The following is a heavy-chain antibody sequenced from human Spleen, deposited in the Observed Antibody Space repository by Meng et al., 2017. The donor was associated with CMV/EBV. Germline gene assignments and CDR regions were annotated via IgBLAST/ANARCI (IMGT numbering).Heavy chain of an antibody. Sequence: SGATFSSYPIAWVRQAPGQGLEWMGRFIPLLNKANYAQKFRGRVTMSADKSANSAYMELFSLRSEDTAVYYCARDNSNFPYNYFDPWGQGSLVTVSS. CDR2: FIPLLNKA. CDR3: ARDNSNFPYNYFDP. V-gene: IGHV1-69*04. J-gene: IGHJ5*02. CDR1: GATFSSYP. D-gene: IGHD5-24*01.